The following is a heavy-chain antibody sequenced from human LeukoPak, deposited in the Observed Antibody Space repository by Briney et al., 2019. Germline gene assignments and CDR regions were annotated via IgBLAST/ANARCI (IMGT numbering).Heavy chain of an antibody. CDR1: GGSISSSSYY. CDR3: ASYDYVWGLGY. Sequence: PSETLSLTCTVSGGSISSSSYYWSWIRQPPGKGLEWIGYIYYSGSTNYNPSLKSRVTISVDTSKNQFSLKLSSVTAADTAVYYCASYDYVWGLGYWGQGTLVTVSS. V-gene: IGHV4-61*01. J-gene: IGHJ4*02. CDR2: IYYSGST. D-gene: IGHD3-16*01.